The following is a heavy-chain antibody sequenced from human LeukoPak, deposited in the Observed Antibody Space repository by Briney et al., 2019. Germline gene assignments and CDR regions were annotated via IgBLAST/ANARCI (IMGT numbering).Heavy chain of an antibody. D-gene: IGHD2-2*01. J-gene: IGHJ4*02. V-gene: IGHV3-7*01. CDR3: GRWGREAAIDY. CDR2: VNPDGSEI. CDR1: GFTFSPYW. Sequence: GGSLRLSCAASGFTFSPYWMNWVRQAPGKGLEWVANVNPDGSEIYYLDSVKGRFTISRDNVKNSLYLLMNSLRAEDTAVYYCGRWGREAAIDYWGQGTLVTVSS.